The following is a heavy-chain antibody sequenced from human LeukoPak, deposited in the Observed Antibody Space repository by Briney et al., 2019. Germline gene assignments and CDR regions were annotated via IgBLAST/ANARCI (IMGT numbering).Heavy chain of an antibody. Sequence: PGRSLRLSCAASGFTFSSYAMHWVRQAPGKGLEWVAVISYDGSNKYYADSVKGRFTISRDNSKNTLYLQMNSLRAEDTAVYYCARDGILYYYGSSGLQPWFDPWGQGTLVTVSS. J-gene: IGHJ5*02. D-gene: IGHD3-22*01. CDR3: ARDGILYYYGSSGLQPWFDP. V-gene: IGHV3-30-3*01. CDR1: GFTFSSYA. CDR2: ISYDGSNK.